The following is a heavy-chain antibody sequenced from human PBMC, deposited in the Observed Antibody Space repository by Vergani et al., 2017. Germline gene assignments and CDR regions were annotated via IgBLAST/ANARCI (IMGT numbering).Heavy chain of an antibody. CDR2: ISGSGGNT. CDR3: AKARDPNCKGGNCYSYYYGLDL. D-gene: IGHD2-15*01. Sequence: EMQLLESGGGLAQPGGSLRLSCAASGFTFSSYAMTWVRQAPGKGLEWVSAISGSGGNTFYTDSVKGRFTISRDNSKDTLYLQMNSLRVEDTAIYYCAKARDPNCKGGNCYSYYYGLDLWGQGTTVTVSS. J-gene: IGHJ6*02. V-gene: IGHV3-23*01. CDR1: GFTFSSYA.